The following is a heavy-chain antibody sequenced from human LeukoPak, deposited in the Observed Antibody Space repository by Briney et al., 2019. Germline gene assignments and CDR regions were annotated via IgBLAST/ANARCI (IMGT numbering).Heavy chain of an antibody. CDR2: MNPNSGNT. CDR1: GYTFTSYD. D-gene: IGHD6-13*01. CDR3: ARTLHGIAAARIKPYYFDY. V-gene: IGHV1-8*01. J-gene: IGHJ4*02. Sequence: AASVKVSCKASGYTFTSYDINWVRQATGQGLEWMGWMNPNSGNTGYAQKFQGRVTMTRNTSISTAYMELSSLRSEDTAVYYCARTLHGIAAARIKPYYFDYWGQGTLVTVSS.